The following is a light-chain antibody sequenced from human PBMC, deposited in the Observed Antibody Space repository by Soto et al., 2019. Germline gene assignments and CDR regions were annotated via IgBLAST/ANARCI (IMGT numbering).Light chain of an antibody. J-gene: IGLJ2*01. CDR2: GNI. CDR1: SSNIGAGYD. Sequence: QPVLTQPPSVSGAPGQRVTISCTGSSSNIGAGYDVHWYQQFPGTAPKLLIYGNINRPSGVPDRFSGSKSGTSASLAITGLQAEDEADFYCQSFDSSLRAVVFGGGTKVTVL. CDR3: QSFDSSLRAVV. V-gene: IGLV1-40*01.